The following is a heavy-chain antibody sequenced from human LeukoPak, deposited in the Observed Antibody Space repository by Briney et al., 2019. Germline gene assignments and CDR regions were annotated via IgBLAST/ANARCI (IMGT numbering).Heavy chain of an antibody. D-gene: IGHD1-26*01. CDR2: VSLAGQT. CDR3: SRESGAFCPFGY. J-gene: IGHJ4*02. CDR1: GGSISNTNW. Sequence: SETLSLTCDVSGGSISNTNWWSWVRQPPGQGLEWIGEVSLAGQTNYNPFLNGRVTMSLDESSNQLSLKLTSVTAADMAIYYCSRESGAFCPFGYWGQGTLVIVPS. V-gene: IGHV4-4*02.